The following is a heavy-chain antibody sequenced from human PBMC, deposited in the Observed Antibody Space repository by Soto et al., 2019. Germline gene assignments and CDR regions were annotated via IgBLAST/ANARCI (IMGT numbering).Heavy chain of an antibody. CDR3: ARGPGYSYGYN. Sequence: GASVKVSSKASGGTFSNYAISWVRQAPGQGLEWMRGIILPFGTANYAQKFQGRVTITRDTSASTAYMELSSLRSEDTAVYCCARGPGYSYGYNWGQGTLVNVSS. J-gene: IGHJ4*02. V-gene: IGHV1-69*05. CDR1: GGTFSNYA. D-gene: IGHD5-18*01. CDR2: IILPFGTA.